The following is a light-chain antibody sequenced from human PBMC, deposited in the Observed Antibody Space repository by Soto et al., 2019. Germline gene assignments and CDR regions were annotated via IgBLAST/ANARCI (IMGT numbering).Light chain of an antibody. CDR2: EIS. Sequence: QSALTQPASVSESPGQSITISCTGTSSDVGASDFVSWYQQHPGKAPELIIYEISNRPSGGSSRFSGSKSGNTASLTISGLQADDESDYYCSSYTTSHTLVFGGGTKLTVL. CDR1: SSDVGASDF. V-gene: IGLV2-14*01. J-gene: IGLJ2*01. CDR3: SSYTTSHTLV.